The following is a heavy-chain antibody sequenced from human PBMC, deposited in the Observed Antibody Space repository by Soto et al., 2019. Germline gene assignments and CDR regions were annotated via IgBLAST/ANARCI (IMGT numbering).Heavy chain of an antibody. CDR3: AMGGRQWLVPSVFNY. CDR2: VSHDGRNT. Sequence: VQLVESGGGVVQPGRSLRLSCAASGFTFSDYPMHWVRQAPGKVLEWVAVVSHDGRNTHYADSVKGRFTITRDSSKNTVCRERPSLSAGDTAVDYRAMGGRQWLVPSVFNYWGQGALVTVSS. V-gene: IGHV3-30*03. J-gene: IGHJ4*02. CDR1: GFTFSDYP. D-gene: IGHD6-19*01.